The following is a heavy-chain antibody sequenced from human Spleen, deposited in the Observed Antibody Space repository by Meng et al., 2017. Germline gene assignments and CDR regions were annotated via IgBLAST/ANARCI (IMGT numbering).Heavy chain of an antibody. CDR2: ISTHNGNT. Sequence: ASVNVSCKASGYTFTSYGISWVRQAPGQGLEWMGWISTHNGNTNYAQKLQGRVTLTTDSSTSTAYMELRSLRSDDTAVYYCARATDFYDSSGYYPTEAFDIWGQGTMVTVSS. J-gene: IGHJ3*02. CDR1: GYTFTSYG. V-gene: IGHV1-18*01. CDR3: ARATDFYDSSGYYPTEAFDI. D-gene: IGHD3-22*01.